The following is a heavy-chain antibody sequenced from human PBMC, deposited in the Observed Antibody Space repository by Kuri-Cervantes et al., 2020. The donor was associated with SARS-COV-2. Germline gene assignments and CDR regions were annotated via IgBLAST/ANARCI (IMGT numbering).Heavy chain of an antibody. V-gene: IGHV3-30*04. Sequence: GESLKISCTASGFAFTNYPMHWVRQAPGKGLEWVALISYDGRKINYSESVKGRFTISRDNSQSALYLQMDSLTPEDTALYYCARELSPGGSHLDYWGQGTLVTVSS. CDR2: ISYDGRKI. D-gene: IGHD3-16*01. CDR3: ARELSPGGSHLDY. J-gene: IGHJ4*02. CDR1: GFAFTNYP.